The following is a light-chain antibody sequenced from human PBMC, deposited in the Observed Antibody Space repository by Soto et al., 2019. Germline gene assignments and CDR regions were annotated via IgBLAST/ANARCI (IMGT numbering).Light chain of an antibody. CDR1: QSISSW. V-gene: IGKV1-5*01. CDR2: DAS. CDR3: QQYNSYRGT. J-gene: IGKJ1*01. Sequence: DIQMTQSPSTLSASVGDRVTITCRASQSISSWLAWYQQKPGKAPKLLIYDASSLESGVPSRFSGSGSGTDFTLTISSLQPDDFATYYCQQYNSYRGTFGQGTKVEIK.